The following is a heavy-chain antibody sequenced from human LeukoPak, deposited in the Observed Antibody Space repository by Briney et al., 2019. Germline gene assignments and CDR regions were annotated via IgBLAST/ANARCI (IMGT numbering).Heavy chain of an antibody. CDR2: ISGNGGTT. CDR3: AKVRDLTPFADAFDI. CDR1: GFTFSSHD. V-gene: IGHV3-23*01. Sequence: GGSLRLSCAASGFTFSSHDMSWVRQAPGKGLEWVSAISGNGGTTYYADSVKGRFTISRDNSKNTLYLQMSSLRAEDTAVYYCAKVRDLTPFADAFDIWGQGTTVTVSS. J-gene: IGHJ3*02. D-gene: IGHD3-10*01.